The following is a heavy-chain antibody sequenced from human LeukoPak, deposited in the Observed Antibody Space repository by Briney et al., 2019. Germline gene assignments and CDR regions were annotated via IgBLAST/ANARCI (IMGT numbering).Heavy chain of an antibody. CDR1: GGSISSSGYY. Sequence: SETLSLTCTVSGGSISSSGYYWGWIRQPPGMGLEWIASIYYSGCTYYNPSLKSRVTISVDMSKNQLSLKLSSLTAADTAVYYCARHEYSGSYYGLSWFDPWGQGTLVTVSS. J-gene: IGHJ5*02. CDR2: IYYSGCT. V-gene: IGHV4-39*01. CDR3: ARHEYSGSYYGLSWFDP. D-gene: IGHD1-26*01.